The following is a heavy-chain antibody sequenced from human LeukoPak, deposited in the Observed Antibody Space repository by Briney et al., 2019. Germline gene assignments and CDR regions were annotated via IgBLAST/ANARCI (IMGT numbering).Heavy chain of an antibody. V-gene: IGHV3-23*01. CDR1: GFTFSTYA. Sequence: GGSLRLSCAASGFTFSTYALSWVRRAPGKGLEWVSLISGTGYQTDYADSVKGRFTISRDNSKNTLYLQMNSLKAEDTAVYYCAKHLRTNFWFFDHWGQGTLVTVSS. CDR3: AKHLRTNFWFFDH. J-gene: IGHJ4*02. CDR2: ISGTGYQT. D-gene: IGHD3-9*01.